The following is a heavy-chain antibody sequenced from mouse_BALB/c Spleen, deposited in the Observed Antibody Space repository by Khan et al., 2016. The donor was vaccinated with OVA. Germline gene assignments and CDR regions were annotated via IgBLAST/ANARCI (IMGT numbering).Heavy chain of an antibody. CDR3: ARGGYGYGYFDV. CDR1: GYTFTDYA. V-gene: IGHV1S137*01. J-gene: IGHJ1*01. D-gene: IGHD3-1*01. CDR2: ISTYYGDA. Sequence: VQLQESGAELVRPGVSVKISCKGSGYTFTDYAMHWVKQSHAKSLEWIGVISTYYGDANYNQKFKGKATMTVDKSSSTAYMELARLTSEDSAIYYCARGGYGYGYFDVWGAGTTVTVSS.